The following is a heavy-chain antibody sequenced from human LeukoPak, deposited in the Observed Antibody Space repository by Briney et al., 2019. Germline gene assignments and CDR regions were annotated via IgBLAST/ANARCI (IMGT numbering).Heavy chain of an antibody. CDR1: GFTFDSYS. CDR2: FSVGSRYI. V-gene: IGHV3-21*06. CDR3: ARFHRPGYSGYDPVFDY. J-gene: IGHJ4*02. D-gene: IGHD5-12*01. Sequence: PGGPLRLPCAPSGFTFDSYSMNWVRQAPGKGLEGVSPFSVGSRYIFYADSVKGRFTISRDNAKNSLYLHMNSLRAEDTAVYYCARFHRPGYSGYDPVFDYWGQGTLVTVSS.